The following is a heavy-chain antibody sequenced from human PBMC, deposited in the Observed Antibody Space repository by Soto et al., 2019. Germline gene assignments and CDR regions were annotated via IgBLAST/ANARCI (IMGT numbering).Heavy chain of an antibody. D-gene: IGHD3-22*01. J-gene: IGHJ3*02. CDR2: IVVGSGNT. Sequence: SVKVSCKASGFTFTSSAVQWVRQARGQRLEWIGWIVVGSGNTNYAQKFQERVTINREMSTSTAYMELSSLRSEDTAVYYCAAGAYYDSSGYYLGALDIWGQGTMVTVSS. CDR1: GFTFTSSA. V-gene: IGHV1-58*01. CDR3: AAGAYYDSSGYYLGALDI.